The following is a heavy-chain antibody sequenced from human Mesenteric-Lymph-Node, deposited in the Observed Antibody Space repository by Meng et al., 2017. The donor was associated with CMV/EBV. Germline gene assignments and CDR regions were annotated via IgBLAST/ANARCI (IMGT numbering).Heavy chain of an antibody. D-gene: IGHD3-3*01. V-gene: IGHV1-2*02. CDR1: GYY. CDR3: AREGEYYDFWSGSRTNWFDP. CDR2: INTNSGGT. J-gene: IGHJ5*02. Sequence: GYYRKEVEQAPGQGLEWMGWINTNSGGTNYAQKFQGRVTMTRDTSISTAYMELGRLRSDDTAVYYCAREGEYYDFWSGSRTNWFDPWGQGTLVTVSS.